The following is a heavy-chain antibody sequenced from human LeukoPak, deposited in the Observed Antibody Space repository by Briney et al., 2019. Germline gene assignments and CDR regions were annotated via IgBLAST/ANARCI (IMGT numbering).Heavy chain of an antibody. Sequence: ASVKVSCKASGYTFTSYDINWVRQATGQGLEWMGWMNPNSGNTGYAQKFQSRLTMTRNTSISTAYMELSSVRSEDTALYYCARQILTGYYYYYYIDVWGKGTTVTVSS. CDR3: ARQILTGYYYYYYIDV. J-gene: IGHJ6*03. D-gene: IGHD3-9*01. V-gene: IGHV1-8*01. CDR2: MNPNSGNT. CDR1: GYTFTSYD.